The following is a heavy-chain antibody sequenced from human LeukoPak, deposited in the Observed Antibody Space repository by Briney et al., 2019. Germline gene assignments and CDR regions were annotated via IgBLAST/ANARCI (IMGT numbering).Heavy chain of an antibody. Sequence: ASVKVSCKASGYTFTSYGISWVRQAPGQGLEWMGWISAYNGNTNYAQKLQGRVTMTTDTSTSTAYMELRSLRSDDTAVYYRASDRGTAMVYYYFAMDVWGQGTTVTVSS. V-gene: IGHV1-18*01. CDR1: GYTFTSYG. D-gene: IGHD5-18*01. CDR2: ISAYNGNT. J-gene: IGHJ6*02. CDR3: ASDRGTAMVYYYFAMDV.